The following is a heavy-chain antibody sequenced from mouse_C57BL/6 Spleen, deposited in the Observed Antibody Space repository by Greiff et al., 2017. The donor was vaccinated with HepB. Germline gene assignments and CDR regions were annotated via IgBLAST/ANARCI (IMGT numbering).Heavy chain of an antibody. CDR3: ARKTRYYYGSSYGYFDV. CDR1: GYTFTSYW. Sequence: QVQLQQPGAELVKPGASVKLSCKASGYTFTSYWMHWVKQRPGQGLEWIGMIHPNSGSTNYNEKFKSKATLTVDKSSSTAYMQLSSLTSEDSAVYYCARKTRYYYGSSYGYFDVWGTGTTVTVSS. V-gene: IGHV1-64*01. J-gene: IGHJ1*03. D-gene: IGHD1-1*01. CDR2: IHPNSGST.